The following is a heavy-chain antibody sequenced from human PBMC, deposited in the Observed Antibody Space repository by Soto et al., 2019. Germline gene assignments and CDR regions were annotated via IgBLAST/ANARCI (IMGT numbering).Heavy chain of an antibody. V-gene: IGHV3-30-3*01. J-gene: IGHJ4*01. CDR3: ARGSKIAFECPKSGGDY. CDR2: ISYDGSNK. D-gene: IGHD3-3*02. CDR1: GGTFRSLA. Sequence: PQRHCWAAAGGTFRSLAVHWVRQAQAKGLEWVAVISYDGSNKYYADSVKVRFTISRDNSKNTLYLQRNSLRAEDTVVYYCARGSKIAFECPKSGGDY.